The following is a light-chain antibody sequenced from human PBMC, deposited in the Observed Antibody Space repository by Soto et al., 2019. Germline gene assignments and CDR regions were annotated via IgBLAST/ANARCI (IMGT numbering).Light chain of an antibody. CDR3: QQRSNWPT. J-gene: IGKJ5*01. CDR1: QSLTNSF. CDR2: DAS. V-gene: IGKV3-11*01. Sequence: EFVLTQSPGTLSLSPGERATLSCRASQSLTNSFIAWYQQRPGQAPRLLIYDASNRATGIPARFSGSGSGTDFTLTISSLEPEDFAVYYCQQRSNWPTFGQGTRLEI.